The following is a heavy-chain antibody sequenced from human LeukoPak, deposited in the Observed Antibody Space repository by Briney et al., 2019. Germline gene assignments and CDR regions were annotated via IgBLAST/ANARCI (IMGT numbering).Heavy chain of an antibody. J-gene: IGHJ4*02. V-gene: IGHV1-46*01. CDR2: INPSVGIT. CDR3: ARVDGGYDFWSGYPDY. Sequence: ASVKVSCKASGYTFTNYYLHWVRQAPGQGLEWMGIINPSVGITDYAQNFQGRVTMTRDMSTSTAYMELSRLRSDDTAVYYCARVDGGYDFWSGYPDYWGQGTLVTVSS. CDR1: GYTFTNYY. D-gene: IGHD3-3*01.